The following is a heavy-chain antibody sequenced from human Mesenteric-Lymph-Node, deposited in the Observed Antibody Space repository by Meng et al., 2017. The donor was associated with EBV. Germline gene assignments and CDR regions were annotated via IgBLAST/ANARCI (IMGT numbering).Heavy chain of an antibody. CDR3: ARDGPYGSGSYFDY. CDR1: GDSVSSNNAA. V-gene: IGHV6-1*01. CDR2: TYYRSKWYN. D-gene: IGHD3-10*01. Sequence: SGPELVKPPHTLSLTRAISGDSVSSNNAAWNWIRQSPSRGLEWLGRTYYRSKWYNDFAVSVKSRITINPDTSKNQLSLQLKSVTPEDTAVYYCARDGPYGSGSYFDYWGQGTLVTVSS. J-gene: IGHJ4*02.